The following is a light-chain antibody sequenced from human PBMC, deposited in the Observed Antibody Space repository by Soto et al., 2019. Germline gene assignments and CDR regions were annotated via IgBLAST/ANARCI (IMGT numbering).Light chain of an antibody. J-gene: IGKJ4*01. V-gene: IGKV1-9*01. CDR2: AAS. Sequence: IQLTQSPSSLSAFVGDRVTITCRARQVISRYLAWCQQKPGKTPKLLIYAASTLQSGVPSRFSGSGSGTDFNLTISSLQPEDFATYYCQQHNSYPLTFGGGTKVEIK. CDR3: QQHNSYPLT. CDR1: QVISRY.